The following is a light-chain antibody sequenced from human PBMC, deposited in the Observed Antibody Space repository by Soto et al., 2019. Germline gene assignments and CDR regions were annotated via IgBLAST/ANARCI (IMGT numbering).Light chain of an antibody. CDR1: QSVSSSY. J-gene: IGKJ2*01. CDR3: QQYNSYSYA. V-gene: IGKV3-20*01. Sequence: EIVLTQSPGTLSLSPGERATLSCRASQSVSSSYLAWYQQKPGQAPRLLIYGASSRATGIPDRFSGSGSGTDFPLTISRREPEDFATYYCQQYNSYSYAFGQGTKLEIK. CDR2: GAS.